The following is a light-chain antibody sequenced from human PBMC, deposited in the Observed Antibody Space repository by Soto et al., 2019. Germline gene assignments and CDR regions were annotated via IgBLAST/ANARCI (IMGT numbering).Light chain of an antibody. Sequence: DIQMTQSPSTLSASVGDRVTITCRASQTISPWLAWYQQKPGKAPKFLIYKTSILESGVPSRFSGRGSGTEFTLTISSLQPDDFATYYCQHGWTFGQGTKVDIK. CDR2: KTS. V-gene: IGKV1-5*03. J-gene: IGKJ1*01. CDR3: QHGWT. CDR1: QTISPW.